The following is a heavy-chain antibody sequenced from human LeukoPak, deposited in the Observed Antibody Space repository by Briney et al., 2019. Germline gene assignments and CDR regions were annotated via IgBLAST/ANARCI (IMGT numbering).Heavy chain of an antibody. D-gene: IGHD3-10*01. Sequence: PSETLSLTCTVSGGSISSYYWSWIRQPPGKGLEWIGYIYYSGSTNYNPSLKSRGTISVDTSNNQFSLKLTSVTAADTAVYYCARSGRGNSAGFDCWGQGTLVTVSS. CDR3: ARSGRGNSAGFDC. CDR1: GGSISSYY. J-gene: IGHJ4*02. V-gene: IGHV4-59*01. CDR2: IYYSGST.